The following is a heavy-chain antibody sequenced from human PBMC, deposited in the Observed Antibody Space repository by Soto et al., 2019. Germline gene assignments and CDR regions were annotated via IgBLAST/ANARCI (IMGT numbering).Heavy chain of an antibody. CDR3: ARDLIPGY. D-gene: IGHD2-21*01. V-gene: IGHV1-2*02. Sequence: ASVKVSCKASGYTFTAYYIHWVRQAPGQGLEWMGWINPNSGGTNFAQKFEGRVTMTRDTSTITAYMELSRLTADDTAVYYCARDLIPGYWGQGTLVTVSS. J-gene: IGHJ4*02. CDR2: INPNSGGT. CDR1: GYTFTAYY.